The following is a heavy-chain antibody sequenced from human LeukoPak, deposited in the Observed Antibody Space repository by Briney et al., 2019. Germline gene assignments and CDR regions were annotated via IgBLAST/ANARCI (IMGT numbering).Heavy chain of an antibody. CDR2: IWYDGSNK. V-gene: IGHV3-33*01. D-gene: IGHD5-18*01. J-gene: IGHJ4*02. CDR3: ARDSDTAKGGFDY. Sequence: GGSLRLSCAASGFTFSSYGMHWVRQAPGKGLEWVAVIWYDGSNKYYADSVKGRFTISRDNSKNTLYLQMNSLRAEDTAVYYCARDSDTAKGGFDYWGQGTLVTVSS. CDR1: GFTFSSYG.